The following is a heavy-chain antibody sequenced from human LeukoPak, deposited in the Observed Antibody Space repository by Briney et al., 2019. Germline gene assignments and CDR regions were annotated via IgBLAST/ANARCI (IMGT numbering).Heavy chain of an antibody. CDR2: ISSSSSII. D-gene: IGHD3-22*01. Sequence: GGSLRLSCAASGFTFSSYSMNWVRQAPGKGLEWVSYISSSSSIIYYADSVKGRFTISRDNSKNTLYVQVNSLGTEDTAAYYCAKGSYYDSSGSFYFDYWGQGTLVTVSS. CDR1: GFTFSSYS. V-gene: IGHV3-48*01. CDR3: AKGSYYDSSGSFYFDY. J-gene: IGHJ4*02.